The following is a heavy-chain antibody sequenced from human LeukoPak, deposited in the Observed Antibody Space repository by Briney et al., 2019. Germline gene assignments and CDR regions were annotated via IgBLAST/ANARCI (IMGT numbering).Heavy chain of an antibody. Sequence: SGTLSLTCAVSGGSISSGNWWSWVRQPPGKGLEWIGEIYHSGSTNDNPSLKSRVTISVDKSKNQFSLKLSSVTAADTAVYYCARLCSGGSCSSYFDYWGQGTLVTVSS. CDR3: ARLCSGGSCSSYFDY. D-gene: IGHD2-15*01. V-gene: IGHV4-4*02. CDR1: GGSISSGNW. CDR2: IYHSGST. J-gene: IGHJ4*02.